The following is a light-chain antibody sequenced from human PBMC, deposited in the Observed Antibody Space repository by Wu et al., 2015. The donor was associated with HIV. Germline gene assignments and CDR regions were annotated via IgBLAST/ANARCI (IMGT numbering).Light chain of an antibody. Sequence: DIVMIQSPATLSVSPGERATLSCRASQSVSSNLAWYQQKPGQAPRLLIYGASTRATGIPARFSGSGSGTEFTLTISSMQSEDFAVYFCQQYNKWYTFGQGTKLEIK. CDR1: QSVSSN. V-gene: IGKV3-15*01. J-gene: IGKJ2*01. CDR3: QQYNKWYT. CDR2: GAS.